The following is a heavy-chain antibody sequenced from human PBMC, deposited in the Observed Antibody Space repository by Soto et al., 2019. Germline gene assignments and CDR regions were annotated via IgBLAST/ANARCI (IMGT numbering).Heavy chain of an antibody. J-gene: IGHJ6*02. CDR3: ASDWNYVPYGMDV. Sequence: PGGSLRLSCAASGFTFSSYGMHWVRQAPGKGLEWVAVIWYDGSNKYYADSVKGRFTISRDNSKNTLYLQMNSLRAEDTAVYYCASDWNYVPYGMDVWGQGTTVTVPS. CDR2: IWYDGSNK. V-gene: IGHV3-33*01. D-gene: IGHD1-7*01. CDR1: GFTFSSYG.